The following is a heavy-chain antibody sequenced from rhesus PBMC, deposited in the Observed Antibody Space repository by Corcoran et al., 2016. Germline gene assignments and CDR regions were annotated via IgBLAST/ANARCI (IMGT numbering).Heavy chain of an antibody. CDR2: IYGSSPST. CDR1: GGSISDSYR. Sequence: QVQLQESGPGVVKPSETLSLTCAVSGGSISDSYRWSWIRQPPGKGLEWNGYIYGSSPSTNYNPSLQSRVTISKDTSKNQFSLRLSSVTAADTAVYYCARACTGSGCYSYVGFDYWGQGVLVTVSS. J-gene: IGHJ4*01. CDR3: ARACTGSGCYSYVGFDY. V-gene: IGHV4S10*01. D-gene: IGHD2-21*01.